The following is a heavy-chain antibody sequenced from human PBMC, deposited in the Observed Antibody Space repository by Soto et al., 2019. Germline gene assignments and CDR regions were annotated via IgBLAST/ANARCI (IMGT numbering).Heavy chain of an antibody. CDR2: IYYSWST. J-gene: IGHJ4*02. V-gene: IGHV4-30-4*01. CDR3: ARDSITRPADY. CDR1: GGSISSSTYY. Sequence: SETLSLTCTVSGGSISSSTYYWSWIRQPPGKGLEWIGYIYYSWSTYYNPSLKSRVTISVDTSKNQFSLKLSSVTAEDTAVYYCARDSITRPADYWGQGTLVTVS. D-gene: IGHD1-1*01.